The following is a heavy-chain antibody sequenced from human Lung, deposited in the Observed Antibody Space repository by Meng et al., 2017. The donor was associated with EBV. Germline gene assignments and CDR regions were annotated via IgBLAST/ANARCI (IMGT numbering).Heavy chain of an antibody. CDR2: ISSSSSYI. V-gene: IGHV3-21*04. J-gene: IGHJ5*02. CDR1: GFSFSSYS. D-gene: IGHD2-2*01. Sequence: VQLVGAGGGVVKPGGSLRRCCASSGFSFSSYSMNWFRQAPGKGLEWVTSISSSSSYIYYADSVKGRFTISRDNSNNSLYLEMTSLRAEDTAVYYCESVYCGGTSCYPWGQGTLVTVSS. CDR3: ESVYCGGTSCYP.